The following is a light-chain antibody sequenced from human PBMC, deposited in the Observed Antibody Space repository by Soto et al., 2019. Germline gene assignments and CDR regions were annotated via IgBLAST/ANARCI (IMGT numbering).Light chain of an antibody. V-gene: IGKV1D-16*01. J-gene: IGKJ4*01. CDR1: QSIRNW. Sequence: DVQITQSPSSLSASVGDRVTITCRASQSIRNWLAWYQQKPGKAPKSLIYATSTLQTGVPSRFSGSGSGTDFTLIISSLQPEDFAIYYCQQYDNFPPTFGGGTKVEI. CDR2: ATS. CDR3: QQYDNFPPT.